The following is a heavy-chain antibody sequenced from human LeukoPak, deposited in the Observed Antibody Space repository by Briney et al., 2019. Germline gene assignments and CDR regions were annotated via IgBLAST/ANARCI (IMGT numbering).Heavy chain of an antibody. CDR3: AHRRSAYDWNHGDFDY. J-gene: IGHJ4*02. CDR1: GFSLSTTGVG. D-gene: IGHD1-14*01. Sequence: SGPTLVNPTQTLTLTCTFSGFSLSTTGVGVGWIRQPPGKALVWLALIYWDDDKRYSPSLKRRLTIFKDTSYNQVVLVMTDLDPVDTATYYCAHRRSAYDWNHGDFDYWGQGTLVTVSS. V-gene: IGHV2-5*02. CDR2: IYWDDDK.